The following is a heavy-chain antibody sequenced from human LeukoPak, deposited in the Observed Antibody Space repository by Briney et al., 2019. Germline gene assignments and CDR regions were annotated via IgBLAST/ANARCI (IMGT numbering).Heavy chain of an antibody. CDR3: ARQGGNYDILTGHFVLFDY. D-gene: IGHD3-9*01. CDR1: GGSISSYY. CDR2: IYYSGST. J-gene: IGHJ4*02. V-gene: IGHV4-59*08. Sequence: SETLSLTCTVSGGSISSYYWSWIRQPPGKGLEWIGYIYYSGSTNYNPSLKSRVTISVDTSKNQFSLKLSSVTAADTAVYYCARQGGNYDILTGHFVLFDYWGQGTLVTVSS.